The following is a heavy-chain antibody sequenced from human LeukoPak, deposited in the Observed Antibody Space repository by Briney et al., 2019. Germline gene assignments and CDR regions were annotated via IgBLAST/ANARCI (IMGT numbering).Heavy chain of an antibody. CDR2: ISSSGSTI. CDR1: GFTVSSNY. J-gene: IGHJ6*02. CDR3: ARASAPPSFYYYYGMDV. V-gene: IGHV3-48*03. Sequence: PGGSLRLSCAASGFTVSSNYMNWVRQAPGKGLEWISYISSSGSTIYYADSVKGRFTISRDNAKNSLYLQMNSLRVEDTAVYYCARASAPPSFYYYYGMDVWGQGTTVTVSS.